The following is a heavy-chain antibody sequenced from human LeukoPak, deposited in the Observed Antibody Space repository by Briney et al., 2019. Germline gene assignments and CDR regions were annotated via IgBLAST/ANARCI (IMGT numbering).Heavy chain of an antibody. V-gene: IGHV3-30-3*01. CDR2: ISYDGSNK. CDR3: ARGVTVTNAAFDY. J-gene: IGHJ4*02. D-gene: IGHD4-17*01. CDR1: GFTFSSYA. Sequence: GRSLRLSCAASGFTFSSYAMRWVRQAPGKGLEWVAVISYDGSNKYYADSVKGRFTISRDNSKNTLYLQMNSLRAEDTAVYYCARGVTVTNAAFDYWGQGTLVTVSS.